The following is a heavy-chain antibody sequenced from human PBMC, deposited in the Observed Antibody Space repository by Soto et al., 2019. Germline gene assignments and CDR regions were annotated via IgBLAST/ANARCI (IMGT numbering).Heavy chain of an antibody. V-gene: IGHV1-3*01. D-gene: IGHD3-10*01. CDR3: AGRAQSRGFDP. CDR2: INVASGNT. CDR1: GYAFTSYP. J-gene: IGHJ5*01. Sequence: ASVKVSCKSSGYAFTSYPLHWVRQAPGQRPEWMGWINVASGNTKYSQKFQGRVTITRDTSASTAYMDLTSLTSEDTTVYYCAGRAQSRGFDPWGQGTLVTVSS.